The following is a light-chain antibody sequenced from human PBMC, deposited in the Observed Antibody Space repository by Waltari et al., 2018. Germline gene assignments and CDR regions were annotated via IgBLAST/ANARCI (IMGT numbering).Light chain of an antibody. Sequence: SYELTQPPSVSVSPGQTASITCPGDKLGDKYACWYQQKPGQSPVVVIYQDGKQPSGIPERFSGSNSGNTATLTISGTQAMDEADYYCQAWDTWVFGGGTKLTVL. CDR1: KLGDKY. V-gene: IGLV3-1*01. J-gene: IGLJ3*02. CDR2: QDG. CDR3: QAWDTWV.